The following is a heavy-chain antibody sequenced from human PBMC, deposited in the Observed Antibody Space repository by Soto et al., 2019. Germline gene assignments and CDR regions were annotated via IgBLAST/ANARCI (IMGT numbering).Heavy chain of an antibody. Sequence: GGSLRLSCAASGFTFSRYEMNWVRQAPGKGLEHISYISSSGTTIYYADSVKGRFTTSRDNAKSSLYLQMNSLRAEDTAIYFCARARSDEPASNWFAPWGQGTLVTVSS. CDR1: GFTFSRYE. V-gene: IGHV3-48*03. J-gene: IGHJ5*02. CDR2: ISSSGTTI. CDR3: ARARSDEPASNWFAP.